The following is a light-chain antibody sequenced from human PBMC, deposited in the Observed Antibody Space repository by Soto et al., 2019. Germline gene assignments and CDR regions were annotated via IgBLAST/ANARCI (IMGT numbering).Light chain of an antibody. CDR3: AAWDDSLSGFYV. V-gene: IGLV1-47*01. CDR1: SSNIGGNS. CDR2: RND. J-gene: IGLJ1*01. Sequence: QSVLTQPPSASGAPGQRVTISCSGSSSNIGGNSVSWYQQLPGTVPKLLIYRNDQRPSGVPDRFSGSKSGTSASLAISGLRSEDEADYYCAAWDDSLSGFYVFGTGTKVTVL.